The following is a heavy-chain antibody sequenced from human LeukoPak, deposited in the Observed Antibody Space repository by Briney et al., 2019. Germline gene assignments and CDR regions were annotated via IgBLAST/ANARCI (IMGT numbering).Heavy chain of an antibody. CDR3: ARDPTNLTMVRGAFDI. CDR2: ISSSSSYI. D-gene: IGHD3-10*01. CDR1: GFTFSTSS. Sequence: PGGSLRLSCAASGFTFSTSSMSWVRQAPGKGLEWVSSISSSSSYIYYADSVKGRFTISRDNAKNSLYLQMNSLRAEDTAVYYCARDPTNLTMVRGAFDIWGQGTMVTVSS. V-gene: IGHV3-21*01. J-gene: IGHJ3*02.